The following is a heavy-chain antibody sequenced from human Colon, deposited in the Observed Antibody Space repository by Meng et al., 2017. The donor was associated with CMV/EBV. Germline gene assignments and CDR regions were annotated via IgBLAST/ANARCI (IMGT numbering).Heavy chain of an antibody. V-gene: IGHV3-30*02. J-gene: IGHJ4*02. CDR2: IRNEGDYN. D-gene: IGHD6-19*01. CDR3: AKFTVPGWIGYFDS. CDR1: GFTFSTFG. Sequence: GESLKISCVASGFTFSTFGMHWVRQAPGKGLEWVAFIRNEGDYNYYADSVKGRFTISRDNSKNTLYLQMTSLRAEDTAVYYCAKFTVPGWIGYFDSWGQGTLVTVSS.